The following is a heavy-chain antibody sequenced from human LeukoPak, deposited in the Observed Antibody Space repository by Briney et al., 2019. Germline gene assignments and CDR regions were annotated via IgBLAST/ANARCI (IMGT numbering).Heavy chain of an antibody. CDR3: AKSKSPYPMDYIFDF. J-gene: IGHJ4*02. D-gene: IGHD4-11*01. V-gene: IGHV3-23*01. CDR1: EFTFSSYA. CDR2: ISSSGDDT. Sequence: GGSLRLSCVASEFTFSSYAMSWVRQAPEKGLEWVSSISSSGDDTYCTDSVKGRFTISRDNTKNTLYVQISSLRTDDAAVYYCAKSKSPYPMDYIFDFWGQGTLVTVSS.